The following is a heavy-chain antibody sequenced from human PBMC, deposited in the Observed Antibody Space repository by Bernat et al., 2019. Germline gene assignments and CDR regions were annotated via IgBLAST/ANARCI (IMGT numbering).Heavy chain of an antibody. J-gene: IGHJ4*02. Sequence: QVQLQESGPGLVKPSQTLSLTCTVSGGSISSGGYYWSWIRQHPGKGLEWIGEINHSGSTNYNPSLKSRVTISVDTSKHQFSLKLSSVTAADTAVYYCARGGSNKSGPGHYFDYWGQGTLVTVSS. CDR1: GGSISSGGYY. CDR2: INHSGST. CDR3: ARGGSNKSGPGHYFDY. V-gene: IGHV4-31*03. D-gene: IGHD1/OR15-1a*01.